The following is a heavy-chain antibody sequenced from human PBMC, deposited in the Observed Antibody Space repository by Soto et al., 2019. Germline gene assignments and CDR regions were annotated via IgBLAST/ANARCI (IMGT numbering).Heavy chain of an antibody. V-gene: IGHV3-72*01. D-gene: IGHD3-10*01. CDR1: GFTFSDHY. Sequence: PGGSLRLSCAASGFTFSDHYMDWVRQAPWKGLEWVGRSRNRVQSYSTEYAESVKGRFTISRDDSQNSLYLQMNSLKTEDTAVYYCARVLPSGTNYFTEYWGKGTLVTVSS. CDR3: ARVLPSGTNYFTEY. CDR2: SRNRVQSYST. J-gene: IGHJ4*02.